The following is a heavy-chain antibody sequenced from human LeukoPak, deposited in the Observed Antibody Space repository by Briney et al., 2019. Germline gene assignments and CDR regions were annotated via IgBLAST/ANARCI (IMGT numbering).Heavy chain of an antibody. D-gene: IGHD6-13*01. CDR3: ARDVGDTYSSSWYYFDY. CDR1: GGTFSSYT. Sequence: SLRVSCEASGGTFSSYTISWVRQAPGQGLEWMGRIIPLLGIANYAQRVQGGVTITTDAYTSTASMERSRLRAEDTAVYYCARDVGDTYSSSWYYFDYWGQGTLVTVSS. J-gene: IGHJ4*02. V-gene: IGHV1-69*16. CDR2: IIPLLGIA.